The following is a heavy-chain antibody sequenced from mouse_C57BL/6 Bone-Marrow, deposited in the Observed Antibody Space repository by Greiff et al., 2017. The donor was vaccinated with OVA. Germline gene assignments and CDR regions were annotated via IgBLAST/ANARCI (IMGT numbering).Heavy chain of an antibody. CDR1: GYTFTSYW. J-gene: IGHJ3*01. Sequence: VQLQQPGAELVKPGASVKLSCKASGYTFTSYWMHWVKQRPGQGLEWIGMIHPNSGSTNYNEKFKSKATLTVDKSSSTAYMQLSSLTSEDSAVYYCARGLYYYYGSSYWFAYWGQGTLVTVSA. CDR2: IHPNSGST. V-gene: IGHV1-64*01. D-gene: IGHD1-1*01. CDR3: ARGLYYYYGSSYWFAY.